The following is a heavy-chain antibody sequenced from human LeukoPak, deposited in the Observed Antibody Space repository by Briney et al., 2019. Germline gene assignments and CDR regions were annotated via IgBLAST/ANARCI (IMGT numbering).Heavy chain of an antibody. Sequence: GGSLRLSCAASGFTFSSYAMHWVRQAPGKGLEWVAVISYDGSNKYYADSVKGRFTISRDNSKNTLYLQMNSLRAEDTAVYYCARDYYDILTGYRGGDGYWGQGTLVTVSS. CDR1: GFTFSSYA. CDR3: ARDYYDILTGYRGGDGY. CDR2: ISYDGSNK. V-gene: IGHV3-30-3*01. J-gene: IGHJ4*02. D-gene: IGHD3-9*01.